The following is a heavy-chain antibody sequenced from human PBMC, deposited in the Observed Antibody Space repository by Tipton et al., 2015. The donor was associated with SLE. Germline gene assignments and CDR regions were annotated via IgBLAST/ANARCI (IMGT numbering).Heavy chain of an antibody. CDR3: AREDSSSWFYTRFDP. V-gene: IGHV4-39*07. CDR2: VFYSGNT. CDR1: GASIYSGSYF. Sequence: TLSLTCTVSGASIYSGSYFWSWIRQPAGKGLEWIGSVFYSGNTYYNESLQSRVTISIDTSKNHFSLKLYSVTAADTAVYYCAREDSSSWFYTRFDPWGQGTLVTVSS. D-gene: IGHD2-2*02. J-gene: IGHJ5*02.